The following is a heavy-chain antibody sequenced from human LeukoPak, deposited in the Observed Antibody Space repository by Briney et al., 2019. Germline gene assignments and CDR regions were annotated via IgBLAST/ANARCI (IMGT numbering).Heavy chain of an antibody. J-gene: IGHJ4*02. CDR2: IYYSGST. V-gene: IGHV4-59*12. CDR3: ARELQYSSGCIDY. CDR1: GGSISSYY. D-gene: IGHD6-19*01. Sequence: SETLSLTCTVSGGSISSYYWSWIRQPPGKGLEWIGYIYYSGSTNYNPSLKSRVTISVDTSKNQFSLKLSSVTAADTAVYYCARELQYSSGCIDYWGQGTLVTVSS.